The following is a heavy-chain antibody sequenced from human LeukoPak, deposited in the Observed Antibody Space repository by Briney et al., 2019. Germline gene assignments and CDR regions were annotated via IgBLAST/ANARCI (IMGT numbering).Heavy chain of an antibody. CDR2: IYYSGST. CDR1: GGSISSYY. J-gene: IGHJ5*01. D-gene: IGHD4-17*01. V-gene: IGHV4-59*08. Sequence: SETLSLTCTVSGGSISSYYWSWIRQPPGKGLEWIGYIYYSGSTNYNPSLKSRVTISVDTSKNQFSLKLSSVTAADTAVYYCARPGMTTVTTGWFDSWGQGTLVTVSS. CDR3: ARPGMTTVTTGWFDS.